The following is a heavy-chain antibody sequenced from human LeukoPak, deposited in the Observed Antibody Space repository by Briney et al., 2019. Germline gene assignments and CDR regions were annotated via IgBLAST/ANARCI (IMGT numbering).Heavy chain of an antibody. CDR3: ARKDYDFAH. J-gene: IGHJ4*02. CDR2: INPNIGGT. D-gene: IGHD3-3*01. V-gene: IGHV1-2*02. CDR1: VYTFTGYY. Sequence: RASLNVSCKPSVYTFTGYYMHRVRQAPGPGREWMGWINPNIGGTNYAQKFQGRVTMTRETSISTAYMELIRLRSDDTAVYYCARKDYDFAHWGQGTLVTVSS.